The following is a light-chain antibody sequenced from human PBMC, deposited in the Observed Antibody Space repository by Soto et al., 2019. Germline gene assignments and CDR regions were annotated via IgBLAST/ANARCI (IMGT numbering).Light chain of an antibody. CDR2: AAS. CDR1: QDISNY. J-gene: IGKJ2*01. Sequence: DIQMTQSPSSLSASVGDRVTITCRASQDISNYLAWFQQKPGKVPKLLIYAASTLQSGVPSRFSGSGSGTEFNLTIRSLQPEDVAPYYCQKYNSAPPGYTFGQGTKLEIK. V-gene: IGKV1-27*01. CDR3: QKYNSAPPGYT.